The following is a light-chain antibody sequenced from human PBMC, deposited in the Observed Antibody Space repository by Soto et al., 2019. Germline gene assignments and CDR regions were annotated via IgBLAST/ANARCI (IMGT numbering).Light chain of an antibody. CDR1: SSDVGRYNY. J-gene: IGLJ1*01. V-gene: IGLV2-8*01. CDR3: NSYVGSNNYV. CDR2: EVT. Sequence: QSALTQPPSASGSPGQSVTISCIGTSSDVGRYNYVSWYQHHPGKAPKLIIYEVTKRPSGVPDRFSGSKSGNTASLTVSGLQADDEDDYYCNSYVGSNNYVFGTGTKV.